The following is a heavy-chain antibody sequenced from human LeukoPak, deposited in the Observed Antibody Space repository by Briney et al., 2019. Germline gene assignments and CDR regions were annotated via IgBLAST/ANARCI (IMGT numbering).Heavy chain of an antibody. Sequence: SVKVSCKASGGSFRAIGISWVRQAPGKGLEWMGGIIPIFATTNYAQKFQGRVTITADESTSTAYMELNNLRSEDTAVYYCARGKYSSGWTDVGYWGQGTLVTVSS. D-gene: IGHD6-19*01. J-gene: IGHJ4*02. CDR1: GGSFRAIG. CDR3: ARGKYSSGWTDVGY. V-gene: IGHV1-69*01. CDR2: IIPIFATT.